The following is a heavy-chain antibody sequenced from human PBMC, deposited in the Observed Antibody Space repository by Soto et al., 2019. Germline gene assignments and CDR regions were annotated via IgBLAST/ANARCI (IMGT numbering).Heavy chain of an antibody. CDR3: AKVKASSLYLYAFDI. Sequence: PGGSLRLSCAASGFTFDDYAMHWVRQAPGKGLEWVSGISWNSGSIGYADSVKGRFTISRDNAKNSLYLQMNGLRAEDTALYYCAKVKASSLYLYAFDIWGQGTMVAVSS. V-gene: IGHV3-9*01. D-gene: IGHD6-13*01. J-gene: IGHJ3*02. CDR1: GFTFDDYA. CDR2: ISWNSGSI.